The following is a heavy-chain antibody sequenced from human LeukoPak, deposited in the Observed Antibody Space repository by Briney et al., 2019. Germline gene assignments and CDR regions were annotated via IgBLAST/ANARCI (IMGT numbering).Heavy chain of an antibody. Sequence: GGSLRLSCAASGFTFSSYSMNWVRQAPGKGLEWGSYISSSSSTIYYADSVKGRFTISRDNAKNSLYLQMNSLRAEDTAVYYCAKSPTGTTRTTYYFDYWGQGTLVTVSS. V-gene: IGHV3-48*04. J-gene: IGHJ4*02. CDR2: ISSSSSTI. CDR3: AKSPTGTTRTTYYFDY. D-gene: IGHD1-7*01. CDR1: GFTFSSYS.